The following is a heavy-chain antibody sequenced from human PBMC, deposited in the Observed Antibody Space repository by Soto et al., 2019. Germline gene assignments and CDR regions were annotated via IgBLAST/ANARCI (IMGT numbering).Heavy chain of an antibody. D-gene: IGHD2-15*01. V-gene: IGHV1-69*06. J-gene: IGHJ4*02. CDR3: ARERRSCSGGSCPYYFDY. CDR1: GGTFSSYA. Sequence: QVQLVQSGAEVKKPGSSVKVSCKASGGTFSSYAISWVRQAPGQGLEWMGGIIPIFGTANYAQKFQGRATITADKATSTAYMERSSLRSENTAVYYWARERRSCSGGSCPYYFDYGGQGTMVTVSS. CDR2: IIPIFGTA.